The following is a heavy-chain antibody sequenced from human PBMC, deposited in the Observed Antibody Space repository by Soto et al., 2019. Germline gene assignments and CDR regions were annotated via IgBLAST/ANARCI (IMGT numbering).Heavy chain of an antibody. V-gene: IGHV4-61*03. CDR3: ARDEIGTVAVPPTKIFYYYYHEAV. CDR2: IYYSGNT. CDR1: GGSVSSGYYY. J-gene: IGHJ6*02. Sequence: SETLSLTCTVSGGSVSSGYYYWSWIRQPPGKGLEWIGYIYYSGNTKYNPSLKGRVTISLDTSKNHFSLNLTSVTAADTAVYYCARDEIGTVAVPPTKIFYYYYHEAVWGQGTTVTVSS. D-gene: IGHD2-2*01.